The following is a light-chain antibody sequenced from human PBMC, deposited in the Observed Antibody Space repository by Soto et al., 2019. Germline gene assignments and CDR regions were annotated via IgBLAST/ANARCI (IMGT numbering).Light chain of an antibody. Sequence: DIQMTQSPSSVFASVGDRVTITCRASQDISTWLAWYQQRPGKGPKLLIYAASSLESAVPSRFSGSGSGTGFTLTISSLQPEDFATYFCQQAHSFPPTFGGG. CDR3: QQAHSFPPT. J-gene: IGKJ4*01. V-gene: IGKV1-12*01. CDR1: QDISTW. CDR2: AAS.